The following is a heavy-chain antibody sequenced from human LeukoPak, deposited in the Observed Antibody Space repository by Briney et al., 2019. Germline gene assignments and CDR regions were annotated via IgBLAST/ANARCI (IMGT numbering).Heavy chain of an antibody. CDR3: ARVPTYHYYGSGSYYYFDY. CDR1: GYTFTGYY. Sequence: ASVKVSFKASGYTFTGYYMHWVRQAPGQGLEWMGRINPNSGGTNYAQKFQGRVTMTRDTSISTAYMELSRLRSDDTAVYYCARVPTYHYYGSGSYYYFDYSGQGTLVTVSS. V-gene: IGHV1-2*06. J-gene: IGHJ4*02. CDR2: INPNSGGT. D-gene: IGHD3-10*01.